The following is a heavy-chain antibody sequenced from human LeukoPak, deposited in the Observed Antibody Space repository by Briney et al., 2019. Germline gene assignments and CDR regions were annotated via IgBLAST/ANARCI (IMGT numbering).Heavy chain of an antibody. D-gene: IGHD5-12*01. CDR2: INSDGSST. J-gene: IGHJ4*02. Sequence: GGSLRLSCAASGFTFSSYWMHWVRQAPGKGLVWVSRINSDGSSTSYADSVKGRFTISRDNSKNTLYLQMNSLRAEDTAVYYCAKTRSGYSGYDSGFFDYWGQGTLVTASS. CDR1: GFTFSSYW. CDR3: AKTRSGYSGYDSGFFDY. V-gene: IGHV3-74*01.